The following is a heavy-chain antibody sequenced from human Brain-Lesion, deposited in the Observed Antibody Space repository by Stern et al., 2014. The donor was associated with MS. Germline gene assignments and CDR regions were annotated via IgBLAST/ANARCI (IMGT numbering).Heavy chain of an antibody. V-gene: IGHV4-31*03. J-gene: IGHJ5*02. CDR3: ARVGVYVQTGWFDP. CDR2: IHYSGSS. D-gene: IGHD2-8*01. Sequence: VQLVESGPGLVKPSQTLSLTCTVSGGSISSGGYYWSWIRHHPGQGLEWLGYIHYSGSSYYNSALKSRVTISRDTSKNQFSLNLNSVTAADTAVYYCARVGVYVQTGWFDPWGQGALVTVSS. CDR1: GGSISSGGYY.